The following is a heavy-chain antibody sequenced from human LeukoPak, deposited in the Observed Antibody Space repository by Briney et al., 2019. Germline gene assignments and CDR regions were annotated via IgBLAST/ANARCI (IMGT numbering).Heavy chain of an antibody. J-gene: IGHJ4*02. V-gene: IGHV3-53*01. CDR1: GFTVSSNY. CDR2: IYSGGST. D-gene: IGHD2-2*01. Sequence: PGGSLRLSCAASGFTVSSNYMSWVRQAPGKGLEWVSVIYSGGSTYYADSVKGRFTISRDNSKNTLYLQMNSLRAEDTAVYYCARAVPAAPFGFDYWGQGTLVTVSS. CDR3: ARAVPAAPFGFDY.